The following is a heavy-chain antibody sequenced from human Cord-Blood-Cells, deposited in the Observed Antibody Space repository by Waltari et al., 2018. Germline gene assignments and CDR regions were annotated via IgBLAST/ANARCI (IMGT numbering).Heavy chain of an antibody. CDR1: AGSIISSY. D-gene: IGHD3-10*01. Sequence: QVQLPESGPGLVKPSETLSPTCTFSAGSIISSYWIWIRQPPGKGLEWIGYIYYSGSTNYNPSLKSRVTISVDTSKNQFSLKLSSVTAADTAVYYCAGWFRELFDYWGQGTLVTVSS. V-gene: IGHV4-59*08. CDR2: IYYSGST. J-gene: IGHJ4*02. CDR3: AGWFRELFDY.